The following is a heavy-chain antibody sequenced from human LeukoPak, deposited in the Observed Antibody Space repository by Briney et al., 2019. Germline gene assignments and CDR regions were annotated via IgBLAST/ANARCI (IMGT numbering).Heavy chain of an antibody. CDR2: INPNSGGT. J-gene: IGHJ6*03. CDR3: ARKGWVSGHDSPRYYYYMDV. CDR1: GYTFTGYY. Sequence: ASMKVSCKASGYTFTGYYIHWVRQAPGQGLEWMGCINPNSGGTKFAQKFQGRVTMTRDTSITTTYMELNRLRSDDTAVYYCARKGWVSGHDSPRYYYYMDVWGKGTTVTVSS. D-gene: IGHD5-12*01. V-gene: IGHV1-2*02.